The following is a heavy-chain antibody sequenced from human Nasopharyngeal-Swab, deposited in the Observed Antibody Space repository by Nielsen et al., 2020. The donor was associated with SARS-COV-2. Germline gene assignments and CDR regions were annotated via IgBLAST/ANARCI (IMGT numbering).Heavy chain of an antibody. V-gene: IGHV4-39*02. Sequence: SETLSLTCTVSGGSISSSSYYWGWIRQPLGKGLEWIGSIYYSGSTYYNPSLKSRVTISVDTSKNQFSLKLSSVTAADTAVYYCAREIITIFGVVIPNWFDPWGQGTLVTVSS. D-gene: IGHD3-3*01. J-gene: IGHJ5*02. CDR1: GGSISSSSYY. CDR2: IYYSGST. CDR3: AREIITIFGVVIPNWFDP.